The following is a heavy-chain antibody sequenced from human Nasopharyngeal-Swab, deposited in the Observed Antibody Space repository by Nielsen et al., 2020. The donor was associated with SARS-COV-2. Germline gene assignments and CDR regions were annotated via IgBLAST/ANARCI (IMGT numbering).Heavy chain of an antibody. CDR1: GGSISSGDYY. V-gene: IGHV4-30-4*01. Sequence: SETLSLTCTASGGSISSGDYYWSWIRQPPGKGLEWIGYIYYSGSTYYNPSLKSRVTISVDTSKNQFSLKLSSVTAADTAVYYCARGSITMVRGALNWFDPWGQGTLVTVSS. J-gene: IGHJ5*02. CDR3: ARGSITMVRGALNWFDP. CDR2: IYYSGST. D-gene: IGHD3-10*01.